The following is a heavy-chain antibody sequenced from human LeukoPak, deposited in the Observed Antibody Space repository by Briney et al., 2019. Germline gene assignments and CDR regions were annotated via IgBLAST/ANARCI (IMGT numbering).Heavy chain of an antibody. Sequence: ASVKVSCKASGYTFTDYYMHWVRQAPGQGLEWMGWISLNSGDSNYPQKFQGRVTLTRDSSISTAYMELTRLRSDDTAVYYCVRAGGGLHFDYWGQGTLVTVSS. CDR1: GYTFTDYY. J-gene: IGHJ4*02. D-gene: IGHD3-16*01. V-gene: IGHV1-2*02. CDR3: VRAGGGLHFDY. CDR2: ISLNSGDS.